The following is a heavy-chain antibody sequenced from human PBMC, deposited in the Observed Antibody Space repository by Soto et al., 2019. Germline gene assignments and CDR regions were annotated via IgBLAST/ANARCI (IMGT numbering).Heavy chain of an antibody. CDR3: ARQVGYGDYYYYYGMDV. J-gene: IGHJ6*02. CDR2: IYPGDSDT. Sequence: PGESLKISCKGSGYSFTSYWIGWVRQMPGKGLEWMGIIYPGDSDTRYSPSFQGQVTISADKSISTAYLQWSSLKASDTAMYYCARQVGYGDYYYYYGMDVWGQGTTVTVSS. V-gene: IGHV5-51*01. D-gene: IGHD4-17*01. CDR1: GYSFTSYW.